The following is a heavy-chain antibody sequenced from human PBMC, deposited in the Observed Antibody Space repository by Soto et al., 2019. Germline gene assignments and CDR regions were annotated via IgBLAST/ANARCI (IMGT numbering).Heavy chain of an antibody. V-gene: IGHV3-23*01. CDR1: RFTFSNYA. CDR3: EKEPHYHSLGDFLYDFDY. CDR2: ISASGGST. J-gene: IGHJ4*02. Sequence: GGSLRLSCAASRFTFSNYAMSWVRQAPGKGLEWVSTISASGGSTYYADSVKGRFTISRDNSKNTLYLQMNSLRAEDTAVYYCEKEPHYHSLGDFLYDFDYWGQGTLVTVSS. D-gene: IGHD2-21*01.